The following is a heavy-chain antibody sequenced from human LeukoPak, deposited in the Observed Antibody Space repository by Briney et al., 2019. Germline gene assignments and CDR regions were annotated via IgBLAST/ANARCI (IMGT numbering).Heavy chain of an antibody. Sequence: SETLSLTCTVSGGSISNYYWSWIRQPPGKALEWIGYIHYSGSTNYSPSLKSRVSISVDTSKNQFSLRLTSVTAADTAVFYCARGAWFATGGYDYWGQGTLVTVSS. CDR2: IHYSGST. V-gene: IGHV4-59*01. J-gene: IGHJ4*01. D-gene: IGHD3-10*01. CDR1: GGSISNYY. CDR3: ARGAWFATGGYDY.